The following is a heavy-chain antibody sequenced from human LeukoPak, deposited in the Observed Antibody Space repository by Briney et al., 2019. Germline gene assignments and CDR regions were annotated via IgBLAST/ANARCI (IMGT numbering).Heavy chain of an antibody. Sequence: GGSLRLSCAASGFTFSSYEMNWVRQAPGKGLEWVAYISSSSSTIYYADSVKGRFTISRDNAKNSLYLQMNSLRAEDTAVYYCASGRGLGGSGYYTGLRWGQGTLVTVSS. CDR2: ISSSSSTI. CDR1: GFTFSSYE. V-gene: IGHV3-48*01. D-gene: IGHD3-3*01. CDR3: ASGRGLGGSGYYTGLR. J-gene: IGHJ4*02.